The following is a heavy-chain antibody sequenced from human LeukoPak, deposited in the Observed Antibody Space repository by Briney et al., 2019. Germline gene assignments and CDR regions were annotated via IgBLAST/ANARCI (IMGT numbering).Heavy chain of an antibody. Sequence: GGSLRLSCAASGFSFSNAWMSWVRQAPGKGLEWVGRIKSKSDGGTTDYAAPVKGRFTISRDDSENTLYLQMDSLKTEDTAVYYCTSDWVLRSFADYWGQGTLVTVSS. D-gene: IGHD3-9*01. J-gene: IGHJ4*02. V-gene: IGHV3-15*01. CDR2: IKSKSDGGTT. CDR1: GFSFSNAW. CDR3: TSDWVLRSFADY.